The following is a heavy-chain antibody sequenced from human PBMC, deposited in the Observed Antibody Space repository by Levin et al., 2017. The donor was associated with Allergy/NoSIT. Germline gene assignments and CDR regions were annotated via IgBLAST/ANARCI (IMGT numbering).Heavy chain of an antibody. D-gene: IGHD2-2*01. CDR2: ISTYNGDT. CDR1: GYTFTSYG. Sequence: GESLKISCKTSGYTFTSYGVTWVRQAPGQGLEWMGWISTYNGDTNYAQKFQGRVTMTTDTSTSTAYMELRSLRSDDTAVYYCARTCSSRSCYFIYWGQGALVTVSS. V-gene: IGHV1-18*01. CDR3: ARTCSSRSCYFIY. J-gene: IGHJ4*02.